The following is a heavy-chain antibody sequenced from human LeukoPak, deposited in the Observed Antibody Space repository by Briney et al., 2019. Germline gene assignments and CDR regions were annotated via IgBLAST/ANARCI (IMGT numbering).Heavy chain of an antibody. CDR2: ISGSGGST. V-gene: IGHV3-23*01. CDR1: GFTFDDYA. CDR3: ALPYDSSGYYYFPGY. D-gene: IGHD3-22*01. Sequence: PGGSLRLSCAASGFTFDDYAMSWVRQAPGKGLEWVSAISGSGGSTYYADSVKGRFTISRDNSKNTLYLQMNSLRAEDTAVYYCALPYDSSGYYYFPGYWGQGTLVTVSS. J-gene: IGHJ4*02.